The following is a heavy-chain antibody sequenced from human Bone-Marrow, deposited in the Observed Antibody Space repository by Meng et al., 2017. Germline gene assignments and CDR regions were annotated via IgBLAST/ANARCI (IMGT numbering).Heavy chain of an antibody. V-gene: IGHV1-3*01. CDR3: ARGPDPTKSSWYGFGFDY. Sequence: ASVKVSCKASGYTFTSYAMHWVRQAPGQRLEWMGWINAGNGNTKYSQKFQGRVTITRDTSASTAYMELSSLRSEDTAVYYCARGPDPTKSSWYGFGFDYWGQGTLVTVSS. D-gene: IGHD6-13*01. J-gene: IGHJ4*02. CDR2: INAGNGNT. CDR1: GYTFTSYA.